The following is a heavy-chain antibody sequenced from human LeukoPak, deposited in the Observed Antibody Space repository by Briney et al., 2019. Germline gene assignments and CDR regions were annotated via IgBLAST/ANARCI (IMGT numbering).Heavy chain of an antibody. J-gene: IGHJ4*02. V-gene: IGHV1-69*13. D-gene: IGHD3-10*01. CDR2: MIPIFGTA. CDR3: ARGDSASYYTLDY. Sequence: SVKVSCKASGGTVSSSAIIWVRQAPGQGLRWLGGMIPIFGTAVYAQKLQGRVTISPAASRSTGYMELSSLRSEDTGVYYCARGDSASYYTLDYWGQGTLVTVSS. CDR1: GGTVSSSA.